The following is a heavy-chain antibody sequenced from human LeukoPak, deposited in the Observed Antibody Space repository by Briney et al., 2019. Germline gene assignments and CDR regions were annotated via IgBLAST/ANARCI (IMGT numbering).Heavy chain of an antibody. V-gene: IGHV6-1*01. CDR3: AGSGSYFRY. D-gene: IGHD1-26*01. CDR1: GDSVSSNSGA. Sequence: SQTLSLTCAISGDSVSSNSGAWNWIRQSPSRGLEWLGRTYYRSKWFIDYAVSVKGRININPVTSKNQFSLQLDSVTPEDTAVYYCAGSGSYFRYWGQGALVTVSS. J-gene: IGHJ4*02. CDR2: TYYRSKWFI.